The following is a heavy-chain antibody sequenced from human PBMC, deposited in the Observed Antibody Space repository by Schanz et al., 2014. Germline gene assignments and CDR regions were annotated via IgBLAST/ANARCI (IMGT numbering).Heavy chain of an antibody. V-gene: IGHV1-3*04. CDR3: AKAEYDILTDSYSRLDP. J-gene: IGHJ5*02. D-gene: IGHD3-9*01. CDR1: EYSFTSYS. CDR2: IITGSGDT. Sequence: QVHLVQSGAEVKRPGASVKVSCKASEYSFTSYSMHWVRQAPGQRLEWMGWIITGSGDTKYSQNFRGRVTITRDTSASTAYMELRSLRSDDTAVYYCAKAEYDILTDSYSRLDPWGQGTLVTVSS.